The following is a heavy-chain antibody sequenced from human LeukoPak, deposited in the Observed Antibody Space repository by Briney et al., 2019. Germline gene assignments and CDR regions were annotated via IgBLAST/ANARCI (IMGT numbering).Heavy chain of an antibody. CDR1: GFTFSSYA. Sequence: HPGGSLRLSCAPSGFTFSSYAMSWFCQAPGKGLEWVSAISGSGGSTYYADSVKGRFTISRDNSKNTLYLQMNSLRAEVTAVYYCAKDIVVVQAATREQPSNRFEHCDQGTLVTVSS. CDR3: AKDIVVVQAATREQPSNRFEH. D-gene: IGHD2-2*01. V-gene: IGHV3-23*01. J-gene: IGHJ5*02. CDR2: ISGSGGST.